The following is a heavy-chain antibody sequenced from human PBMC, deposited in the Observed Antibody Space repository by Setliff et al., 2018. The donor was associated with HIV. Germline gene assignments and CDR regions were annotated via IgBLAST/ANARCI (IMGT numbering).Heavy chain of an antibody. D-gene: IGHD6-13*01. J-gene: IGHJ4*02. CDR3: ARGSLYSSSSCFDY. V-gene: IGHV4-59*01. CDR1: GVSISAYF. Sequence: PSETLSLTCAVSGVSISAYFWSWIRQSPEKGLEWIGYIYYSGSTYYNPALKSRVPISVDTSKNQFSLKLSSVTAADTAVYYCARGSLYSSSSCFDYWGQGTLVTSPQ. CDR2: IYYSGST.